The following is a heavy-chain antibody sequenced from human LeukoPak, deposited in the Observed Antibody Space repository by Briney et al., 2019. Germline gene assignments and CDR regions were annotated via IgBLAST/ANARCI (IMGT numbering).Heavy chain of an antibody. CDR2: INHSGST. J-gene: IGHJ4*02. CDR3: AGYYYGSGSYYPGYRY. CDR1: GGSFSGYY. V-gene: IGHV4-34*01. Sequence: PSETLSLTCAVYGGSFSGYYWSWIRQPPGKGLEWIGEINHSGSTNYNPSLKSRVTISVDKSKNQFSLKLSSVTAADTAVYYCAGYYYGSGSYYPGYRYWGQGTLVTVSS. D-gene: IGHD3-10*01.